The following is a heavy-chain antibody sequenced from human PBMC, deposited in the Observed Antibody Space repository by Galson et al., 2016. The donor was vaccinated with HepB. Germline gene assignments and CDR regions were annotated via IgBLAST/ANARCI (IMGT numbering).Heavy chain of an antibody. D-gene: IGHD5-18*01. CDR2: ISGSGVT. V-gene: IGHV4-59*01. Sequence: SETLSLTCIVSGDSINTYYWSWIRQSPGKGLEWMGYISGSGVTNYNPSLKSRVTMSVDKSKNQFSLKLTSVTAADTAMCYCAMDTDAWVRLDHWGQGALVTVSS. CDR3: AMDTDAWVRLDH. CDR1: GDSINTYY. J-gene: IGHJ5*02.